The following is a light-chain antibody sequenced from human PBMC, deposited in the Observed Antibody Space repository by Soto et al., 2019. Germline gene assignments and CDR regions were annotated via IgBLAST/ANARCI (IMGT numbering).Light chain of an antibody. J-gene: IGLJ2*01. CDR1: TGAVTSGHY. CDR2: DTS. CDR3: LLSLSGTHVV. V-gene: IGLV7-46*01. Sequence: QAVVTQEPSLTVSPGGTVPLTCGSSTGAVTSGHYPYWFQQKSGQAPRALIYDTSNKHSWTPARFSGSLLGGKAALTLSGAQPEDEAEYYCLLSLSGTHVVFGGGTKLTGL.